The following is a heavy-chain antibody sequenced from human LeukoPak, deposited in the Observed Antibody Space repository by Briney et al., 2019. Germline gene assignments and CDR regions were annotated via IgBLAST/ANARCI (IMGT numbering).Heavy chain of an antibody. CDR3: ARRQQPRNDPFDY. V-gene: IGHV1-2*02. Sequence: ASVKVSCKASGYTFTGYYMHWVRQAPGQGLEWMGWINPNSGGTNYAQKFQGRVTMTRDTSISTAYMELSRLRSDDTAVYYCARRQQPRNDPFDYWGQGTLVTVSS. CDR2: INPNSGGT. J-gene: IGHJ4*02. D-gene: IGHD6-13*01. CDR1: GYTFTGYY.